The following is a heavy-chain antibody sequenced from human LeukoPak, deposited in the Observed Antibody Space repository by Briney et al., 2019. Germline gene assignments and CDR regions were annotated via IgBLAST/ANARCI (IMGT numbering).Heavy chain of an antibody. V-gene: IGHV4-34*01. CDR3: ANLRTQLWYGMDV. CDR1: GGSFSGYY. D-gene: IGHD5-18*01. Sequence: SETLSLTCAVYGGSFSGYYWSWIRQPPGKGLEWIGEINHSGSTNYNPSLKSRVTISVDTSKNQFSLKLSSVTAADTAVYYCANLRTQLWYGMDVWGQGTTVTVSS. CDR2: INHSGST. J-gene: IGHJ6*02.